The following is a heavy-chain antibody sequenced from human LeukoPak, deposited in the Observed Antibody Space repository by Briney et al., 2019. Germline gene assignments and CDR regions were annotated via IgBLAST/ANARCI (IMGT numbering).Heavy chain of an antibody. J-gene: IGHJ3*02. D-gene: IGHD5-24*01. CDR3: AGPTLEMATIDAFDI. Sequence: GESLKISCKGSGYSFTSYWIGWVRQMPGKGLEWMGIIYPGDSDTRYSPSFQGQVTISADKSISTAYLQWSSLKASDTAMYYCAGPTLEMATIDAFDIWGQGTMVTVSS. V-gene: IGHV5-51*01. CDR1: GYSFTSYW. CDR2: IYPGDSDT.